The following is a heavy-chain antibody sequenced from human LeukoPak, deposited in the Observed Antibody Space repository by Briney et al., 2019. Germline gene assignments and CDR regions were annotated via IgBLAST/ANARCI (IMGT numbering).Heavy chain of an antibody. V-gene: IGHV4-39*01. J-gene: IGHJ3*02. CDR3: ARSDCSSTSCYAFDI. CDR1: GGSFSSSSYS. Sequence: SETLSLTCTVSGGSFSSSSYSWGWIRQPPGKGLEWIGSIYYSGNTYYNPSLKSRVTISVDTSKNRFSLKLSSVTAADTAVYYCARSDCSSTSCYAFDIWGQGTMVTVSS. CDR2: IYYSGNT. D-gene: IGHD2-2*01.